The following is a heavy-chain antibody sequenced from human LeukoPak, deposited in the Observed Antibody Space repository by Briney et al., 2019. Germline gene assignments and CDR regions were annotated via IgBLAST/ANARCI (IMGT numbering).Heavy chain of an antibody. J-gene: IGHJ3*02. Sequence: ASVKVSCKASGYTFTGYYMHWVRQAPGQGLEWMGGIIPIFGTANYAQKFQGRVTITADESTSTAYMELSSLRSEDTAVYYCATRDGIVVVPAAINENAFDIWGQGTMVTVSS. D-gene: IGHD2-2*02. CDR1: GYTFTGYY. V-gene: IGHV1-69*13. CDR2: IIPIFGTA. CDR3: ATRDGIVVVPAAINENAFDI.